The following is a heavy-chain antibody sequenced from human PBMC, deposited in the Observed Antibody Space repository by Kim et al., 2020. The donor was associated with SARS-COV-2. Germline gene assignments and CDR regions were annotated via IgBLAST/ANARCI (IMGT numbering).Heavy chain of an antibody. CDR3: ARAPPPTDLEFDP. V-gene: IGHV4-4*07. Sequence: SETLSLTCTVSGGSISSYYWSWIRQPAGKGLEWIGRIYTSGSTNYTHSLKSRVTMSVDTSKNQLYLKLNCLTAEDTAVYFCARAPPPTDLEFDPWSQGTL. CDR1: GGSISSYY. J-gene: IGHJ5*02. CDR2: IYTSGST.